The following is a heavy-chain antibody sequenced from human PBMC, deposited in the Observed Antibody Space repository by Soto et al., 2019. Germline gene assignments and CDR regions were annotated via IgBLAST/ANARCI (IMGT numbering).Heavy chain of an antibody. CDR3: ARGGGYNFCCGPMTSGLDC. CDR2: ISAYNGNT. Sequence: QVSCQASLCTFPSYGIGYVRQAPGQGLEWMGWISAYNGNTNYAQKLQGRVTMTTDTSTSTAYMELRSLRSDDTAVYYCARGGGYNFCCGPMTSGLDCWGQGTKVTVSS. J-gene: IGHJ6*02. V-gene: IGHV1-18*01. D-gene: IGHD3-3*01. CDR1: LCTFPSYG.